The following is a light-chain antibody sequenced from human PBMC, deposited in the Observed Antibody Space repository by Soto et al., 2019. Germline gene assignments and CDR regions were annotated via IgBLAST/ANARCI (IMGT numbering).Light chain of an antibody. CDR2: SNN. CDR1: SSNIGSNT. CDR3: AVWDDSLNGAV. V-gene: IGLV1-44*01. Sequence: QSVLTQPPSASGTPGQRVTISCSGSSSNIGSNTVNWYRQLAGTAPRLLIYSNNQRPSGVPDRFSGSKSGTSASLAISGLQSEDEADYYCAVWDDSLNGAVFGGGTKLTVL. J-gene: IGLJ2*01.